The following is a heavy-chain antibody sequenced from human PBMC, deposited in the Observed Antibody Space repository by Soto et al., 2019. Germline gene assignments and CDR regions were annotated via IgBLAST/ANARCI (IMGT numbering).Heavy chain of an antibody. D-gene: IGHD2-8*01. V-gene: IGHV3-48*03. CDR1: GFTFSSYE. CDR2: ISSSGSTI. CDR3: ARAGYCTNGVCYYHYGMDV. J-gene: IGHJ6*02. Sequence: EVQLVESGGGLVQPGGSLRLSCAASGFTFSSYEMNWVRQAPGKGLEWVSYISSSGSTIYYADSVKGRFTISRDNAKNSLYLQMNSLRAEDTAVYYCARAGYCTNGVCYYHYGMDVWGQGTTVTVSS.